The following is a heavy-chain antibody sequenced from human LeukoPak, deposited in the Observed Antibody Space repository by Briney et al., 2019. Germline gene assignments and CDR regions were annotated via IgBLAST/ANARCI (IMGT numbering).Heavy chain of an antibody. CDR2: INTNTGNP. CDR3: AREEYYDSSASTNFDY. J-gene: IGHJ4*02. D-gene: IGHD3-22*01. CDR1: GYTFTNYA. V-gene: IGHV7-4-1*02. Sequence: ASVKVSFKASGYTFTNYAMNWVRQAPGQGLEWMGWINTNTGNPTYAQGFTGRFVFSLDTSVSTAFLQISSLKAEDTAVYYCAREEYYDSSASTNFDYWGQGTLVTVSS.